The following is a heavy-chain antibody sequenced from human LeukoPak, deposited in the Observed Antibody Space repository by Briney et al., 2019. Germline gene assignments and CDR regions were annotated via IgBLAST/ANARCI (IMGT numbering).Heavy chain of an antibody. CDR2: ISSSGSTI. J-gene: IGHJ6*02. CDR1: GFTFSSYE. D-gene: IGHD3-10*01. CDR3: ARRYYGPPNYGMDV. Sequence: GGSLRLSCAASGFTFSSYEMNWVRQAPGKGLEWVSYISSSGSTIYYADSVKGRFTISRDNAKNSLYLQMSSLRAEDTAVYYCARRYYGPPNYGMDVWGQGTTVTVSS. V-gene: IGHV3-48*03.